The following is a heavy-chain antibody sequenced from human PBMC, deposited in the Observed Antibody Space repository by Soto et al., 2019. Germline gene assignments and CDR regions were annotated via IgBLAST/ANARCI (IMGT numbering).Heavy chain of an antibody. Sequence: PSQTLSLTCAISGANVSSNNPASYWSRQSPSTGLEWLGRTYYRSKWFRGYAISLTGRITTNPDTSKNQFSLQLNSVTPEDTAVYYCANWRFDSWGRGTQVTVSS. V-gene: IGHV6-1*01. J-gene: IGHJ4*02. CDR3: ANWRFDS. CDR2: TYYRSKWFR. CDR1: GANVSSNNPA. D-gene: IGHD1-1*01.